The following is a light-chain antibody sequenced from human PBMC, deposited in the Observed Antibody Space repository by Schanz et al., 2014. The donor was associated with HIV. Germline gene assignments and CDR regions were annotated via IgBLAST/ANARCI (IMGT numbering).Light chain of an antibody. Sequence: QSALTQPASVSGSPGQSITISCTGTSSDVGSYNLVSWYRQHPGKVPKVMIYDVTDRPSGISNRFSGSKSGNTASLTISGLQAEDEADYYCSSYTSSSTVVFGGGTKLTVL. CDR3: SSYTSSSTVV. J-gene: IGLJ2*01. V-gene: IGLV2-14*02. CDR1: SSDVGSYNL. CDR2: DVT.